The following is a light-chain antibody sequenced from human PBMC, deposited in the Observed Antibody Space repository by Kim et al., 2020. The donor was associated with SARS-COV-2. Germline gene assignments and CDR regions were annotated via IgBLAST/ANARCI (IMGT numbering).Light chain of an antibody. V-gene: IGLV3-21*04. CDR1: NSGRKS. CDR3: QVWDSTSDHVV. J-gene: IGLJ2*01. Sequence: APRKTARRTCGGNNSGRKSVHWYQQKPGQAPVLVIYYVSDRPSGNPERFSGSNAGNTATLTISRVEAGDEADYYCQVWDSTSDHVVFGGGTQLTVL. CDR2: YVS.